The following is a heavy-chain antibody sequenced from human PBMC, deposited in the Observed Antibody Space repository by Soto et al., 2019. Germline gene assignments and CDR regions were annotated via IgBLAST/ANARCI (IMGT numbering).Heavy chain of an antibody. Sequence: QVQLEQSGAEVKKPGASVKVSCKASGYTFSSYGLSWVRQAPGQGLEWMGWISTYNGNTKYAQKFQGRVTMTTDTSTSTAYMEVRSLRSDDTAMYYCARGIVVVPATMFRYFDLWGRGTLVPVSS. V-gene: IGHV1-18*01. CDR2: ISTYNGNT. D-gene: IGHD2-2*01. CDR3: ARGIVVVPATMFRYFDL. J-gene: IGHJ2*01. CDR1: GYTFSSYG.